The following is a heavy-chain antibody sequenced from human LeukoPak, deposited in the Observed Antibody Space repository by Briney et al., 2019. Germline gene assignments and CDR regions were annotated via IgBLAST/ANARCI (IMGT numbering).Heavy chain of an antibody. D-gene: IGHD3-10*01. J-gene: IGHJ4*02. CDR2: IYHSGSP. CDR3: ARGAYYHDY. V-gene: IGHV4-38-2*02. Sequence: SETLSLTCTVSGYSISSDYQWGWIRQPPGKGLEWIGSIYHSGSPYYNPSLNSRVTISVDTSKNQFSLKVSSVTAADTAVYYCARGAYYHDYWGQGTLVTVSS. CDR1: GYSISSDYQ.